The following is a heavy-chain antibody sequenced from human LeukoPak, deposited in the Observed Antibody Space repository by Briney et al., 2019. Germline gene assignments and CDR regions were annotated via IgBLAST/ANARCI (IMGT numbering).Heavy chain of an antibody. Sequence: ASVKVSCKASGYTFTSYYMHWVRQAPGQGLEWMGWINPNGGVTNYAQKLQGRVTITRDTSIDTAYMQLSRLRSDDTAVYYCARQVGAYDYWGQGTLVTVSS. CDR1: GYTFTSYY. V-gene: IGHV1-2*02. CDR2: INPNGGVT. J-gene: IGHJ4*02. CDR3: ARQVGAYDY. D-gene: IGHD1-26*01.